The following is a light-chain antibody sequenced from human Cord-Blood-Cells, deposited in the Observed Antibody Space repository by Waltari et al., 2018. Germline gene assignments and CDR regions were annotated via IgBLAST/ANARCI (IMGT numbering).Light chain of an antibody. V-gene: IGKV3-11*01. J-gene: IGKJ3*01. CDR2: DAS. CDR3: QQRSNWL. CDR1: QGVSSY. Sequence: EIVLTQSPATLSLSPGERAALSCRASQGVSSYLAWYQQKPGQAPSLLIYDASNRATGIPARFSGSGSGTDFTLTISSLEPEDCAVYYCQQRSNWLFGPGTKVDIK.